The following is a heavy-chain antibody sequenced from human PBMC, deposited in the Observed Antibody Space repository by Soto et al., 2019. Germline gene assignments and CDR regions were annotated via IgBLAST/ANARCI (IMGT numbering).Heavy chain of an antibody. CDR2: IIPIFGTA. J-gene: IGHJ4*02. CDR1: GGTFSNYT. CDR3: ARPLGNSPLFDY. V-gene: IGHV1-69*13. Sequence: SVKVSCKTSGGTFSNYTINWVRQAPGQGLEWMGGIIPIFGTANYAQKFQGRITFTADESTNTAYMELSSLRSEDTAVYYCARPLGNSPLFDYWGQGTLVTVSS. D-gene: IGHD1-1*01.